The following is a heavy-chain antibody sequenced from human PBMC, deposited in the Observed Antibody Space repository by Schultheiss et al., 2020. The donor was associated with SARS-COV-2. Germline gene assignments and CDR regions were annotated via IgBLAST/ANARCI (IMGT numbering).Heavy chain of an antibody. CDR1: GGSFSGYY. Sequence: SETLSLTCAVYGGSFSGYYWSWIRQPAGKGLEWIGRIYTSGSTNYNPSLKSRVTISVDTSKNQFSLKLSSVTAADTAVYYCARHRSSGWHVGYWGQGTLVTVSS. V-gene: IGHV4-59*10. J-gene: IGHJ4*02. D-gene: IGHD6-19*01. CDR3: ARHRSSGWHVGY. CDR2: IYTSGST.